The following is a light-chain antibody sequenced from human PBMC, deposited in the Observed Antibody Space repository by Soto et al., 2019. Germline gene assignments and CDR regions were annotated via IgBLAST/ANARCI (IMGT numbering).Light chain of an antibody. J-gene: IGKJ2*01. CDR1: QGISTW. CDR3: QQYNTYLYA. Sequence: DIQMTQSPSTLSASVGDRVTITCRASQGISTWLAWFQQKPGKAPKLLIYDASTLEIGVPSRFSGSGSGTEFTLTISHLQPDDFATYYCQQYNTYLYAFGQGTKLEIK. CDR2: DAS. V-gene: IGKV1-5*01.